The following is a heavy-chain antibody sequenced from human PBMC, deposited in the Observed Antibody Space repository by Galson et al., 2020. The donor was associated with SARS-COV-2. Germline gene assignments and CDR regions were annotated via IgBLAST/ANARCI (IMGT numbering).Heavy chain of an antibody. Sequence: SETLSLTCTVSGGSISSSSYYWGWIRQPPGKGLEWIGSIYYSGSTYYNPSLKSRVTISVDTSKNQFSLKLSSVTAADTAVYYCATNVDTARVGQGAFDIWGQGTMVTVSS. CDR3: ATNVDTARVGQGAFDI. D-gene: IGHD5-18*01. V-gene: IGHV4-39*01. CDR1: GGSISSSSYY. J-gene: IGHJ3*02. CDR2: IYYSGST.